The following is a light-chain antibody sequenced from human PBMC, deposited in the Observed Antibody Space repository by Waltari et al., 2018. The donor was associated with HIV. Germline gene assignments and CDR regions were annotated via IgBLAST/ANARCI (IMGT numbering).Light chain of an antibody. V-gene: IGLV1-47*01. CDR3: AAWDDSLSGHVA. Sequence: QSAFTQPPSASGTTGQRVTISCSARSSNTGNNLVSWYQQILRKTTNILIYKTDQRPSGVPDRFSGSKSGTAAALTISGLRSEDEADDFCAAWDDSLSGHVALGGGTRVTVL. J-gene: IGLJ2*01. CDR2: KTD. CDR1: SSNTGNNL.